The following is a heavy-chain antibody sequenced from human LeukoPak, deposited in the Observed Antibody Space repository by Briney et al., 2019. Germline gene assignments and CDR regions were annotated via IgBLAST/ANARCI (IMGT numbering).Heavy chain of an antibody. D-gene: IGHD3-16*01. CDR1: GFTVSSNY. Sequence: GGSLRLSCAASGFTVSSNYMSWVRQAPGKGLEWVSIIYSGGNTYYADSMKGRFTISRDNSKNTLYLQMNSLRVEDTAVYYCARTDDWGIPLFAYGGQETLVTVPS. CDR3: ARTDDWGIPLFAY. J-gene: IGHJ4*02. CDR2: IYSGGNT. V-gene: IGHV3-53*01.